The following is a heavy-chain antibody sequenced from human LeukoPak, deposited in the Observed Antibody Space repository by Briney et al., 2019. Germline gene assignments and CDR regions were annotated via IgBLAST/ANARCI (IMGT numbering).Heavy chain of an antibody. CDR2: IWYDGSNK. V-gene: IGHV3-33*01. J-gene: IGHJ4*02. CDR3: ARDLIALAAPSY. Sequence: GRSLRLSCAASGFTFRSCGMHWVRQAPGKGLEWVAVIWYDGSNKYYADSVKGRFTISRDNSKNTLYLQMNSLRAEDTAVYYCARDLIALAAPSYWGQGILVTVSP. CDR1: GFTFRSCG. D-gene: IGHD6-19*01.